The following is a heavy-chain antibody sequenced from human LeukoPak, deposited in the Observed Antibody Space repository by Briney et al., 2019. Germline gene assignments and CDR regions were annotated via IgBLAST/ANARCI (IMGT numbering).Heavy chain of an antibody. CDR1: GGSISSYY. CDR3: AREYSGSYREFDY. CDR2: IYTSGST. D-gene: IGHD1-26*01. Sequence: PSETLSLTCTDSGGSISSYYWSSIRQPPGKGLEWIGRIYTSGSTNYNASLKSRVSMSVDTSKNQFSLKLSSVTAADTAVFYCAREYSGSYREFDYWGQGTLVTVSS. V-gene: IGHV4-4*07. J-gene: IGHJ4*02.